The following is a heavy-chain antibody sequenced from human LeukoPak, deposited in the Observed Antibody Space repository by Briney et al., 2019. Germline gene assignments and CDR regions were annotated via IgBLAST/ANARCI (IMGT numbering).Heavy chain of an antibody. V-gene: IGHV3-30*02. CDR1: GFTFSSYG. D-gene: IGHD5-12*01. J-gene: IGHJ4*02. CDR3: AKDRGYSGYDYFDC. CDR2: IRYDGSNN. Sequence: GGSLRLSCAASGFTFSSYGMHWVRQAPGKGLEWVSFIRYDGSNNYYADSVRGRLTISRDNSKNTLYLQMNSLRPEDTAVYYCAKDRGYSGYDYFDCWGQGTLVTVSS.